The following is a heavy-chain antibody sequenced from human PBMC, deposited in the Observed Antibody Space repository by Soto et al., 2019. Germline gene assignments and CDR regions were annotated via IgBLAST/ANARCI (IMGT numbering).Heavy chain of an antibody. D-gene: IGHD1-1*01. CDR3: AISRPGQAYFDY. J-gene: IGHJ4*02. CDR2: IDPSDSYT. Sequence: PGESLKISCKGSGYSFTSYWISWVRQMPEKGLEWMGRIDPSDSYTNYSPSFQGHVTISADKSISTAYLQWSSLKASATAMYYCAISRPGQAYFDYWGQGSLVTVSS. V-gene: IGHV5-10-1*01. CDR1: GYSFTSYW.